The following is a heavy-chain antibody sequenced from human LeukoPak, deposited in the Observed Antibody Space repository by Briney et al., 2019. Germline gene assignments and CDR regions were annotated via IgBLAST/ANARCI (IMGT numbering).Heavy chain of an antibody. CDR3: AKGFDDILTGYYRPKNYFDY. CDR2: ISGGGGST. J-gene: IGHJ4*02. V-gene: IGHV3-23*01. CDR1: GFTFSSYA. D-gene: IGHD3-9*01. Sequence: GGSLRLSCAASGFTFSSYAMSWVRQAPGKGLEWVSAISGGGGSTYYADSVKGRFTISRDNSKNTLYLQMNSLRAEDTAVYYCAKGFDDILTGYYRPKNYFDYWGQGTLVTVSS.